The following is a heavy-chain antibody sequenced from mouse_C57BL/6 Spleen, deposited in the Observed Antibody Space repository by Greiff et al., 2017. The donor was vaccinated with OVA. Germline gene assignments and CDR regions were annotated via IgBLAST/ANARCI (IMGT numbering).Heavy chain of an antibody. CDR2: ISSGSSTI. D-gene: IGHD2-4*01. CDR3: ARQRNYDGFAC. J-gene: IGHJ3*01. Sequence: DVKLVESGGGLVKPGGSLKLSCAASGFTFSDYGMHWVRQAPEKGLEWVAYISSGSSTIYYADTVKGRFTISRDNAKNTLFLQMTRLRSEDTAMYYCARQRNYDGFACWGQGTLVTVSA. V-gene: IGHV5-17*01. CDR1: GFTFSDYG.